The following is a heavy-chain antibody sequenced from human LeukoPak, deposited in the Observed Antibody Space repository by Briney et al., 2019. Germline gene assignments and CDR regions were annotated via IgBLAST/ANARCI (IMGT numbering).Heavy chain of an antibody. J-gene: IGHJ4*02. D-gene: IGHD6-6*01. CDR3: ARGIPPGSRIAARGFLDY. Sequence: PSETLSLTCTVSGGSISSGGYYWSWIRQHPGKGLEWIGYIYYSGSTYYNPSLKSRVTISVDTSKNQFSLKLSSVTAADTAVYYCARGIPPGSRIAARGFLDYWGQGTLVAVSS. V-gene: IGHV4-31*03. CDR1: GGSISSGGYY. CDR2: IYYSGST.